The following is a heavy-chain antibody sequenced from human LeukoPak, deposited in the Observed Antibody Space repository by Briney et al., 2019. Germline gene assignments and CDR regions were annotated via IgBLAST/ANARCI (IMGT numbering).Heavy chain of an antibody. J-gene: IGHJ5*02. CDR2: IYYSGST. D-gene: IGHD2-2*01. V-gene: IGHV4-59*12. CDR3: ARVPAARNWFDP. Sequence: KSSETLSLTCTVSGGSISSYYWSWIRQPPGKGLEWIGYIYYSGSTNYNPSLKSRVTISVDTSKNQFSLKLSSVTAADTAVYYCARVPAARNWFDPWGQGTLVTVSS. CDR1: GGSISSYY.